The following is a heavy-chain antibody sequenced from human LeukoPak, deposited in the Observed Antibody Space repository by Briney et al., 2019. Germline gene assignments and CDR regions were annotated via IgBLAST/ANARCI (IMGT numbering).Heavy chain of an antibody. J-gene: IGHJ4*02. V-gene: IGHV1-69*06. CDR1: GGTFSSYA. CDR2: IIPIFGTA. D-gene: IGHD3-10*01. CDR3: ASCYYYGSGSYYNKYYFDY. Sequence: SVKVSCKASGGTFSSYAINWVRQAPGQGLEWMGGIIPIFGTANYAQKFQDRVTITADKSTSTAYMELSSLRSEDTAVYYCASCYYYGSGSYYNKYYFDYWGQGTLVTVSS.